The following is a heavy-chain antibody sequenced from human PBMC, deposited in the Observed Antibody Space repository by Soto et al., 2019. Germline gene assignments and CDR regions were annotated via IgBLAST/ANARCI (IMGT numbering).Heavy chain of an antibody. Sequence: VASVKVSCKASGGTFSSYAISWVRQAPGQGLEWMGGIIPIFGTANYAQKFQGRVTITADESTSTAYMELSSLRSEDTAVYYCARGAGIVVVPAAINYYYYGMDVWGQGTTVTVS. CDR3: ARGAGIVVVPAAINYYYYGMDV. CDR1: GGTFSSYA. CDR2: IIPIFGTA. J-gene: IGHJ6*02. V-gene: IGHV1-69*13. D-gene: IGHD2-2*01.